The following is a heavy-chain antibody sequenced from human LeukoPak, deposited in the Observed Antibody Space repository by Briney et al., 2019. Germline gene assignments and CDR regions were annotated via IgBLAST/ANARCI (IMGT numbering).Heavy chain of an antibody. V-gene: IGHV3-74*01. J-gene: IGHJ3*02. CDR2: INSDGSST. D-gene: IGHD3-10*01. CDR1: GFTFSSYW. CDR3: AREGVYGSKGAFDI. Sequence: PGGSLRLSCAASGFTFSSYWMHWVRQAPGKGLVWVSRINSDGSSTSYADSVKGRFTISRDNAKNTLYLQMNSLRAEDTAVYYCAREGVYGSKGAFDIWGQGTMVTVSS.